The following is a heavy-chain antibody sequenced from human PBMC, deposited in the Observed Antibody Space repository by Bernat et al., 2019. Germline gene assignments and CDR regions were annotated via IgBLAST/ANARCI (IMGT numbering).Heavy chain of an antibody. D-gene: IGHD3-16*02. J-gene: IGHJ4*02. Sequence: EVQLVESGGGLVQPGGSLRLSCAASGFTFNTYNMNWVRQAPGKGLEWVSGISSSSDTIYYADSVKGRFTISRDNAKNSLYLQMNSLRDEDTAVYYCARGGITFGGVIVCWGQGTLVTVSS. CDR2: ISSSSDTI. V-gene: IGHV3-48*02. CDR1: GFTFNTYN. CDR3: ARGGITFGGVIVC.